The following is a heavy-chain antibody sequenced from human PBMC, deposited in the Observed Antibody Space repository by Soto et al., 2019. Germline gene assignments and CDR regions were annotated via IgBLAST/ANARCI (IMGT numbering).Heavy chain of an antibody. D-gene: IGHD6-19*01. CDR1: GFTFSSYS. CDR2: ISGSGGST. V-gene: IGHV3-23*01. Sequence: LRLSCAASGFTFSSYSMSWIRQAPWKGLEWVSAISGSGGSTYYADSVKGRFTISRDNSKNTLYLQMNSLRAEDTAVYYCAKDQDSIAVAGTPDYWGQGTLVTVSS. CDR3: AKDQDSIAVAGTPDY. J-gene: IGHJ4*02.